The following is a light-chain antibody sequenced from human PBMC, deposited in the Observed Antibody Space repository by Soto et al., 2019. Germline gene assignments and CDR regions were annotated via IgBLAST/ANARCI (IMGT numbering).Light chain of an antibody. CDR1: QNSNTW. J-gene: IGKJ1*01. Sequence: DIQMTQSPSTVSASVGDRVTITCRASQNSNTWLAWYQQKPGKAPKLLILKASSLESGVPSRFSGSGSGTEFTLTISSLQPDDLATYYCQQYNNYFWAFGQGTRVEIK. CDR2: KAS. V-gene: IGKV1-5*03. CDR3: QQYNNYFWA.